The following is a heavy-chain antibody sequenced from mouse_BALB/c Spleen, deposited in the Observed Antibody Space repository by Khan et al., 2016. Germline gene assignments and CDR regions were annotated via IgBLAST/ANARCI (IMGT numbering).Heavy chain of an antibody. CDR1: GFNIKDTY. J-gene: IGHJ2*01. CDR3: TRRGPICCCSNSFGY. Sequence: VQLQQSGAELVKPGVSVKLSCTASGFNIKDTYMHWVKQRPEQGLEWIGRIDPGNGNTKYDPKFQGKATITADTSSNTAYLQFSSLTSEDTDDYYCTRRGPICCCSNSFGYWGQGTTLIGSS. CDR2: IDPGNGNT. V-gene: IGHV14-3*02. D-gene: IGHD6-1*01.